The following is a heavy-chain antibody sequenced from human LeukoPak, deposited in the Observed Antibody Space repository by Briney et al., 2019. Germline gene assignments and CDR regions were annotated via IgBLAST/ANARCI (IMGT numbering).Heavy chain of an antibody. CDR2: INPNSGGT. Sequence: ASVKVSCKASGYTFTGYYMHWVRQAPGQGLEWMGWINPNSGGTNYAQKFQGRVTMTRDTSISTAYMELSRLRSDDTAAYYCARYGSGSSEPIDYWGQGTLVTVSS. CDR3: ARYGSGSSEPIDY. V-gene: IGHV1-2*02. J-gene: IGHJ4*02. D-gene: IGHD3-10*01. CDR1: GYTFTGYY.